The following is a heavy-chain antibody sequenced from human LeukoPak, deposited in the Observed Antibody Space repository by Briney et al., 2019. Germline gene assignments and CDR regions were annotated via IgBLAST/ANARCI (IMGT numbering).Heavy chain of an antibody. Sequence: PSETLSLTCAVYGGSFSGYYWSWIRQPPGKGLEWIGEINHSGSTNYNPSLKSRVTISVDTSKNQFSLKLSSVTAADTAVYYCARGYIRGFDPWGQGTLVTVSS. CDR1: GGSFSGYY. D-gene: IGHD5-18*01. V-gene: IGHV4-34*01. J-gene: IGHJ5*02. CDR2: INHSGST. CDR3: ARGYIRGFDP.